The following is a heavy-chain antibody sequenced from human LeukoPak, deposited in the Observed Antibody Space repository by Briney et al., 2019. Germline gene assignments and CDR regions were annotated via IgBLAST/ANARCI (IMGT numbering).Heavy chain of an antibody. CDR2: INPSDGAA. J-gene: IGHJ5*01. Sequence: GASVKVSCKASGYTFTAYYMHWLRQAPGQGLEWLGIINPSDGAASYAQKFQGRVTMTGDTSTNIVYMEVNGLRSEDTAMYYCARAKTPRSSTIFGVVIKGGVFDSWGQGTLVTVSS. D-gene: IGHD3-3*01. V-gene: IGHV1-46*01. CDR3: ARAKTPRSSTIFGVVIKGGVFDS. CDR1: GYTFTAYY.